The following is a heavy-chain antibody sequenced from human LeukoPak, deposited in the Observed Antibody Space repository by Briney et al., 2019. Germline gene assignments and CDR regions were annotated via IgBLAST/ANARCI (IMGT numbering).Heavy chain of an antibody. Sequence: GGSLRLSCAASGFTFDIYAMTWVRQAPGKGPDWVSGISASANSTYYADSVKGRFTISRDNAKNSLYLQMNSLRAEDTAVYYCASDVMGDAFDIWGQGTMVTVSS. CDR3: ASDVMGDAFDI. CDR1: GFTFDIYA. J-gene: IGHJ3*02. D-gene: IGHD2-21*01. CDR2: ISASANST. V-gene: IGHV3-23*01.